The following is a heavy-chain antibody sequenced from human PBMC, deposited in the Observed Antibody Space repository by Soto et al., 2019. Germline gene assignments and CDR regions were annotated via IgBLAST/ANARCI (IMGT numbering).Heavy chain of an antibody. CDR2: IDSSDSYT. J-gene: IGHJ4*02. Sequence: GESLKISCKGSGYSFTSYWISWVRQMPGKGLEWMGRIDSSDSYTDYSPSFQGHVTISADKSISTAYLQWSSLKASDTAMYYCARHPAYYYDSSGYLFDYWGQGTLVTVSS. D-gene: IGHD3-22*01. CDR1: GYSFTSYW. V-gene: IGHV5-10-1*01. CDR3: ARHPAYYYDSSGYLFDY.